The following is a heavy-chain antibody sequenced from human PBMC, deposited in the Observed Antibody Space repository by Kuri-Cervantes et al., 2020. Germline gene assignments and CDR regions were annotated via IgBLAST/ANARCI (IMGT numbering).Heavy chain of an antibody. CDR2: INSGGSST. CDR1: GFTFSSYW. Sequence: GESLKISCAASGFTFSSYWMHWVRQAPGKGLVWVSRINSGGSSTSYADSVKGRFTISRDNAENSLFLQMNSLRSEDTAVYYCARDRATIFGVGTFDYWGQGTLVTVSS. CDR3: ARDRATIFGVGTFDY. V-gene: IGHV3-74*01. J-gene: IGHJ4*02. D-gene: IGHD3-3*01.